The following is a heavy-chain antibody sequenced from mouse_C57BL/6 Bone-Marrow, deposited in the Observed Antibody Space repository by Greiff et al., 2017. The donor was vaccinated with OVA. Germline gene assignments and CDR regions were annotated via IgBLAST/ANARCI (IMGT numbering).Heavy chain of an antibody. D-gene: IGHD1-1*01. J-gene: IGHJ2*01. Sequence: VQLQQPGAELVKPGASVKLSCKASGYTFTSYWMHWVKQRPGQGLEWIGLIHPNSGSTNYNEKFKSKATLTVDKSSSTAYMQLSSLTSEDSAVYYCASFYGSSVYFDDWGQGTTLTVSS. V-gene: IGHV1-64*01. CDR3: ASFYGSSVYFDD. CDR1: GYTFTSYW. CDR2: IHPNSGST.